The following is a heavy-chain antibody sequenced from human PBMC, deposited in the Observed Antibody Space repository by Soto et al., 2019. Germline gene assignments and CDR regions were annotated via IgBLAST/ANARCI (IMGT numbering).Heavy chain of an antibody. V-gene: IGHV1-46*01. D-gene: IGHD1-26*01. CDR1: GYTFTSYY. Sequence: QVQLVQSGAEVKKPGASVKVSCKASGYTFTSYYMHWVRQAPGQGLEWMGIINPSGGSTSYAQKFQGRVTMTRDTSTSTVYMELSSLRSEDTAVYYWAREIVGATTFLDFWGQGTLVTVSS. CDR3: AREIVGATTFLDF. J-gene: IGHJ4*02. CDR2: INPSGGST.